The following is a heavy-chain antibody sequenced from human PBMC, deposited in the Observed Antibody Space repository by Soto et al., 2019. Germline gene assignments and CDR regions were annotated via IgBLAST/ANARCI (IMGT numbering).Heavy chain of an antibody. CDR2: IYHSGST. Sequence: PSETLSLTCAVSGGSISSSNWWSWVRQPPGKGLEWIGEIYHSGSTNYNPSLKSRVTISVDKSKNQFSLKLSSVTAADTAVYYCASQITMRVVARRRWFDPWGQGTLVTVSS. CDR3: ASQITMRVVARRRWFDP. J-gene: IGHJ5*02. V-gene: IGHV4-4*02. CDR1: GGSISSSNW. D-gene: IGHD3-22*01.